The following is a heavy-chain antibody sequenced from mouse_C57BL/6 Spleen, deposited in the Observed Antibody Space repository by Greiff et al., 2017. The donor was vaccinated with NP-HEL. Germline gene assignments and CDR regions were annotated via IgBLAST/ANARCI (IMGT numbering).Heavy chain of an antibody. J-gene: IGHJ3*01. Sequence: VQLQQSDAELVKPGASVKISCKVSGYTFTDHTMHWMKQRPEQGLEWIGYIYPRDGSTKYNEKFKGKATLTADKTSSTAYMQLNSLTSEDYAVYFCAREWAYYGYDESAWFAYWGQGTLVTVSA. D-gene: IGHD2-9*01. CDR1: GYTFTDHT. CDR3: AREWAYYGYDESAWFAY. V-gene: IGHV1-78*01. CDR2: IYPRDGST.